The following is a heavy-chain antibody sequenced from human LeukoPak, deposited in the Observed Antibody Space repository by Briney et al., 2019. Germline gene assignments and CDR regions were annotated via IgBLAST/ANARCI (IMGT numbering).Heavy chain of an antibody. J-gene: IGHJ4*02. CDR1: GFTFSSYA. CDR2: ISFDGSNK. Sequence: GRSLRLSCAASGFTFSSYAMHWVRQAQGKGLEWVAVISFDGSNKYYADSVKGRFTISRDNSKSTLYLQMNSLRAEDTAVYYCARDPNCISTSCYPDYWGQGTLVTVSS. D-gene: IGHD2-2*01. V-gene: IGHV3-30-3*01. CDR3: ARDPNCISTSCYPDY.